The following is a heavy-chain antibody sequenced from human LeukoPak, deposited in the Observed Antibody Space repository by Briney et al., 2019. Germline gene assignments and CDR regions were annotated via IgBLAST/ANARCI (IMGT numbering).Heavy chain of an antibody. V-gene: IGHV3-9*01. CDR1: GFTFDDYA. Sequence: SLRLSCAASGFTFDDYAMHWVRQAPGKGLEWVSGISWNSGSIGYADSVKGRFTISRDNAKNSLYLQMNSLRAEDTALYYCAKDSLELASYFDYWGQGTLVTVSS. J-gene: IGHJ4*02. D-gene: IGHD1-1*01. CDR2: ISWNSGSI. CDR3: AKDSLELASYFDY.